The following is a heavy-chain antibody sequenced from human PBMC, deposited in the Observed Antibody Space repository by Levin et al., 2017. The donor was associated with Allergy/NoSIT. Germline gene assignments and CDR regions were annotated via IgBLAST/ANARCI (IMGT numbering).Heavy chain of an antibody. CDR1: GYTFTSYY. Sequence: ASVKVSCKASGYTFTSYYMHWVRQAPGQGLEWTGIINPSGGSTSYAQKFQGRVTMTRDTSTSTVYMELSSLRSEDTAVYYCASSAAAGPYYYYYYMDGWGKGTTVTVSS. CDR3: ASSAAAGPYYYYYYMDG. J-gene: IGHJ6*03. V-gene: IGHV1-46*03. D-gene: IGHD6-13*01. CDR2: INPSGGST.